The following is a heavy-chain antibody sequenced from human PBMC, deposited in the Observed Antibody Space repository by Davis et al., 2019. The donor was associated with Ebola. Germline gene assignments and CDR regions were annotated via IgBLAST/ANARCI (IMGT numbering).Heavy chain of an antibody. CDR2: ISSDSDYI. Sequence: GGSLRLSCVASGFTFSTYSMSWVRQAPGKGLEWVSSISSDSDYIYYADSVKGRFTFSRDNSKNPLYLQMNSLRAEDTAVYYCARDRRDGYNPFDYWGQGTLVTVSS. V-gene: IGHV3-21*01. CDR1: GFTFSTYS. D-gene: IGHD5-24*01. J-gene: IGHJ4*02. CDR3: ARDRRDGYNPFDY.